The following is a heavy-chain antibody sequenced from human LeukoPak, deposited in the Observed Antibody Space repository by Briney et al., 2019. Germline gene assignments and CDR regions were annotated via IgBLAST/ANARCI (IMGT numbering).Heavy chain of an antibody. CDR2: LSGSGITT. J-gene: IGHJ4*02. Sequence: GGSLRLSCAASGFTFSNSAMSWVRQAPGKGLEWVSTLSGSGITTYYADSVKGRFTISRDNSKNTLYLQMNSLRAEDTAVYYCAKGGESSSWLFDYWGQGTLVPVSS. CDR1: GFTFSNSA. V-gene: IGHV3-23*01. CDR3: AKGGESSSWLFDY. D-gene: IGHD6-13*01.